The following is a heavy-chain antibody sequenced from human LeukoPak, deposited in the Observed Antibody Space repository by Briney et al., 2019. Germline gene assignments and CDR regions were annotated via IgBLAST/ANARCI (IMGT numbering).Heavy chain of an antibody. Sequence: SETLSLTCTVSGGSISSSSYYWGWIRQPPGKGLEWIGSIYYIGGTYYNPSLKSRVTISVDTSKDQFSLKLSSLTAADTGVYYCARPPGIAAAWLDPWGQGTLVTVSS. CDR2: IYYIGGT. V-gene: IGHV4-39*01. CDR1: GGSISSSSYY. CDR3: ARPPGIAAAWLDP. D-gene: IGHD6-13*01. J-gene: IGHJ5*02.